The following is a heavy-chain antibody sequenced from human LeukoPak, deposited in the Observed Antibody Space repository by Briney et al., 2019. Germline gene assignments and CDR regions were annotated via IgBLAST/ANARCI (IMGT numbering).Heavy chain of an antibody. J-gene: IGHJ6*02. D-gene: IGHD3-3*01. CDR3: AREQGGGYYDFWSGPDKDYYGMDV. V-gene: IGHV3-23*01. CDR2: ISGSGGST. Sequence: GGSLRLSCAASGFTVSTNYMSWVRQAPGKGLEWVSAISGSGGSTYYADSVKGRFTISRDNSKNTLYLQMNSLRAEDTAVYYCAREQGGGYYDFWSGPDKDYYGMDVRGQGTTVTVS. CDR1: GFTVSTNY.